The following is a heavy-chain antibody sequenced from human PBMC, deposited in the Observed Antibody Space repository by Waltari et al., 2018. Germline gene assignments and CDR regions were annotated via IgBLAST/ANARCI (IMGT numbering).Heavy chain of an antibody. CDR1: GFTFSSYG. V-gene: IGHV3-30*02. D-gene: IGHD3-3*01. CDR3: AKDGITITDGGYFDL. Sequence: QVQLVESGGGVVQPGGSLRLSCAASGFTFSSYGMHWVRQAPGKGLEWVAFIRYDGSNKYYADSVKGRFTISRDNSKNTLYLQMNSLRAEDTSVYYCAKDGITITDGGYFDLWGRGTLVTVSS. CDR2: IRYDGSNK. J-gene: IGHJ2*01.